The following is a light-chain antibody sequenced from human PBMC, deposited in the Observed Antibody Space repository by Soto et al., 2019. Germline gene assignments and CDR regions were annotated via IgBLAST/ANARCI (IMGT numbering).Light chain of an antibody. CDR1: KNDIGVYDF. Sequence: QSSLTQPASACGSPGQAFTISCTGTKNDIGVYDFVSWYQHPPGKAPRLIIYEVVQRPSGVPDRLSGSKSGNTASLTVSGLQAADEADYFCKSYAGTNTDIFGSWTTVNV. V-gene: IGLV2-8*01. CDR3: KSYAGTNTDI. J-gene: IGLJ1*01. CDR2: EVV.